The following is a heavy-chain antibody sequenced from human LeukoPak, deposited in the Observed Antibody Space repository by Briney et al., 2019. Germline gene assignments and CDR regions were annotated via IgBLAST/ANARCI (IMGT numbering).Heavy chain of an antibody. J-gene: IGHJ5*02. Sequence: GGTLSLSCAASGFIFSSYAMSWVRQAPGKGLEWVSTISGRGGRTYYADSVKGRFTISRDNSKNTVYLQMNSLRAEDTAVYYCAKDRRATLPWFDPWGQGTIVSVSS. V-gene: IGHV3-23*01. CDR2: ISGRGGRT. CDR1: GFIFSSYA. D-gene: IGHD1-26*01. CDR3: AKDRRATLPWFDP.